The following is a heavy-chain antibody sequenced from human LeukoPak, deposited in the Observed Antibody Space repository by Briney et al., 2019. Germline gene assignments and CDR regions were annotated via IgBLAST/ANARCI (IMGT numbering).Heavy chain of an antibody. CDR1: GYTFTGYY. V-gene: IGHV1-2*02. J-gene: IGHJ4*02. CDR2: INPNSGGT. D-gene: IGHD3-9*01. CDR3: ARDPMLDRGYFDWLLQIDY. Sequence: ASVKVSCKASGYTFTGYYMHWVRQAPGQGLEWTGWINPNSGGTNYAQKFQGRVTMTRDTSISTAYMELSRLRSDDTAVYYCARDPMLDRGYFDWLLQIDYWGQGTLVTVSS.